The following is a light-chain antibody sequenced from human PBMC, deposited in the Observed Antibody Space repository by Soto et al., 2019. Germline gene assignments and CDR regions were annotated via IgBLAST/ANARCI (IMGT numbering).Light chain of an antibody. Sequence: DIQMTQSPSTLSPSVGDSVTITCRSSQSITTWLAWYQQRTGKAHKLLIYDVSSLQSGVPSRFSGSGSGTEFTLTISSLQPDDFATYYGQHYNMYSPWTFGQGTKVEIK. V-gene: IGKV1-5*01. CDR3: QHYNMYSPWT. J-gene: IGKJ1*01. CDR1: QSITTW. CDR2: DVS.